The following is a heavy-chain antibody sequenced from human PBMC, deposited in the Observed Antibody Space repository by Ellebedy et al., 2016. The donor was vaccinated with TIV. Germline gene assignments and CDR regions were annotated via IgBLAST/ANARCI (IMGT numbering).Heavy chain of an antibody. J-gene: IGHJ3*02. Sequence: GGSLRLSCAASGFSFSSYWMTWVRQAPGKGLEWVANIRQDGSEKYYVDSVTGRFTISRANAKNSLYLQMNSLRAEDTAVYYCATDGSYGDYLSPTHAFVMWGQGTLITVSA. CDR3: ATDGSYGDYLSPTHAFVM. CDR2: IRQDGSEK. D-gene: IGHD4-17*01. CDR1: GFSFSSYW. V-gene: IGHV3-7*01.